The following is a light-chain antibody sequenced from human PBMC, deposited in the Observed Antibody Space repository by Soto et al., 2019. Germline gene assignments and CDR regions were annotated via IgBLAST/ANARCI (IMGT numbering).Light chain of an antibody. CDR1: QSVSSN. CDR3: QQFNSWPAT. V-gene: IGKV3-15*01. Sequence: EIVMTQSPATLSLSPGETATLSCRASQSVSSNLAWYQQKPGQAPRLLIYGASTRATGIAARFSGSGSGTEFTLTINSLQSEDFAIFYCQQFNSWPATFGPGTKVDIK. CDR2: GAS. J-gene: IGKJ3*01.